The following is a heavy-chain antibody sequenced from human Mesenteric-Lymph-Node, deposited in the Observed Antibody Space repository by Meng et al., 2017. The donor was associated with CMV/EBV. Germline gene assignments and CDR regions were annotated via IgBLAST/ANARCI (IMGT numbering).Heavy chain of an antibody. J-gene: IGHJ4*02. V-gene: IGHV4-39*07. CDR3: AGVAIFGVYYDY. Sequence: SETRSLTCTVSGGPISSSSYSGGGIRQAPGKGREWIGSIDYSGCTYYNPSLKSRVTISVDTSKNQFSLKLSSVTAAVTAVYYCAGVAIFGVYYDYWGQGTLVTVSS. CDR2: IDYSGCT. D-gene: IGHD3-3*01. CDR1: GGPISSSSYS.